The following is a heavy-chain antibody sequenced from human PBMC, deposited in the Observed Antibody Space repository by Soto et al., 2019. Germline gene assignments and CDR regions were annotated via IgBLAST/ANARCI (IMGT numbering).Heavy chain of an antibody. Sequence: PSETLSLPCPVSGCSVSSGSYYWSWIRQPPGKGLEWIGYIYYSGSTNYNPSLKSRVTISVDTSKNQFSLKLSSVTAADTAVYYCAREDVLRFLEWPQGMDVWGQGTTVTVSS. CDR3: AREDVLRFLEWPQGMDV. J-gene: IGHJ6*02. CDR2: IYYSGST. V-gene: IGHV4-61*01. CDR1: GCSVSSGSYY. D-gene: IGHD3-3*01.